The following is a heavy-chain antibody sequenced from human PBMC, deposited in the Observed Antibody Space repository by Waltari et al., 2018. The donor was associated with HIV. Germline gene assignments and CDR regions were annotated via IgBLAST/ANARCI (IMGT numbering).Heavy chain of an antibody. Sequence: QVQLQESGPGLVKPSQTLSLTCTVSGGSISSGSYSWSWIRQPAGKGLEWIGRIYTSGSTNYNPSLKSRVTISVDTSKNQFSPKLSSVTAADTAVYYCARGGAGGTFYYYGMDVWGQGTTVTVSS. CDR1: GGSISSGSYS. CDR2: IYTSGST. CDR3: ARGGAGGTFYYYGMDV. D-gene: IGHD1-26*01. J-gene: IGHJ6*02. V-gene: IGHV4-61*02.